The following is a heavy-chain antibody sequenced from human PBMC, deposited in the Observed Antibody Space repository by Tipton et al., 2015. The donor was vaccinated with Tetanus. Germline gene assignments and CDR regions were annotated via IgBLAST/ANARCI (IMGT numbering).Heavy chain of an antibody. CDR3: ARGYSSSWYGRVDRASYYYYGMDV. D-gene: IGHD6-13*01. CDR1: GGSFSGYY. Sequence: TLSLTCAVYGGSFSGYYWRWIRQPPGKGLEWIGEINHSGSTNYNPSLKSRVTISVDTSKNQFSLKLSSVTAADTAVYYCARGYSSSWYGRVDRASYYYYGMDVWGQGTTVAVSS. J-gene: IGHJ6*02. V-gene: IGHV4-34*01. CDR2: INHSGST.